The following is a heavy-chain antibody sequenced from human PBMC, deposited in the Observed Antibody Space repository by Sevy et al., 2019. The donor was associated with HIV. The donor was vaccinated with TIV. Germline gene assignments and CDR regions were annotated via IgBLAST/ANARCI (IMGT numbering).Heavy chain of an antibody. CDR1: GFTVSSNY. V-gene: IGHV3-53*01. D-gene: IGHD6-13*01. J-gene: IGHJ4*02. CDR2: IYSGGST. Sequence: GGSLRLSCAASGFTVSSNYMSWVRQAPGKGLEWVSVIYSGGSTYCADSVKGRFTISRDNSKNTLYLQMNSLRAEDTAVYYCASDIAAAGHVYWGQGTLVTVSS. CDR3: ASDIAAAGHVY.